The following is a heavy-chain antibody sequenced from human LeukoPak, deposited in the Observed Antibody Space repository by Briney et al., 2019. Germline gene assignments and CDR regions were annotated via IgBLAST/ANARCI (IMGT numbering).Heavy chain of an antibody. CDR2: ISYDGNNK. V-gene: IGHV3-30-3*01. D-gene: IGHD1-1*01. CDR1: GFTFSTYA. J-gene: IGHJ4*02. Sequence: GRSLRLSCAASGFTFSTYAMHWVRQAPGKGLDWVAVISYDGNNKYYADSVKGRFTLSRDNSKNTLYLQMNSLRADDTAVYYCATNWNLDYWGQGTLVTVSS. CDR3: ATNWNLDY.